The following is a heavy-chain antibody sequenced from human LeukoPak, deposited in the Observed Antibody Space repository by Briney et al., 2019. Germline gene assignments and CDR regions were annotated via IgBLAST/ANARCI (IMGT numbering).Heavy chain of an antibody. V-gene: IGHV3-74*01. J-gene: IGHJ3*02. CDR2: IKSDGSFT. D-gene: IGHD1-1*01. CDR3: ARGTGAFDI. CDR1: GFTFSSNW. Sequence: WGSLTLTCIVSGFTFSSNWMYWVRQPPATGLVLVSHIKSDGSFTTYADSVKGRLTISRDNAKNTLYLQMNSLRPEDTAVYYCARGTGAFDIWGQGAKVTVSS.